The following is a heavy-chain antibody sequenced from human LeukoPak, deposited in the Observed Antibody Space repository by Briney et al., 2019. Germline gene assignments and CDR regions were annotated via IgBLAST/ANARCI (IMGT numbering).Heavy chain of an antibody. J-gene: IGHJ4*02. V-gene: IGHV3-30*04. CDR1: GFTFSSYA. CDR2: ISYDGSNK. CDR3: ARLGHSSGWYYFDY. Sequence: GGSLRLSCAASGFTFSSYAMHWVRQAPGKGRGWLAVISYDGSNKYYADSVKGRFTISRDNSKNTLYLQMNSLRAEDTAVYYCARLGHSSGWYYFDYWGQGTLVTVSS. D-gene: IGHD6-19*01.